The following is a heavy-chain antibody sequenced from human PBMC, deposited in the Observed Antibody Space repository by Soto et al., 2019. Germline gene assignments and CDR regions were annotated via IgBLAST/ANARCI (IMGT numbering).Heavy chain of an antibody. CDR2: IDPSDSYT. J-gene: IGHJ4*02. CDR3: ARLWTRSSSWYSFFS. D-gene: IGHD6-13*01. CDR1: GYSFTSYW. Sequence: GESLKISCKGSGYSFTSYWISWVRQMPGKGLEWMGRIDPSDSYTNYSPSFQGHVTISADKSISTAYLQWSSLKASDTAMYYCARLWTRSSSWYSFFSWGQGTLVTVSS. V-gene: IGHV5-10-1*01.